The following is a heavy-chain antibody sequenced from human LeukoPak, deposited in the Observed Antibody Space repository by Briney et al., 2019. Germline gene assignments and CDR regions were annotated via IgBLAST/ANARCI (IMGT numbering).Heavy chain of an antibody. Sequence: PSETLSLTCTVSGGSFSSYYWSWIRQPPGEELEWIGDIYYSGSTNYKFSLKSRVTMSVDTSKNQFSLKLSSVTAADTAVYYCARGKLFFAPPMGFDYWGQGTLVTVSS. J-gene: IGHJ4*02. V-gene: IGHV4-59*01. CDR3: ARGKLFFAPPMGFDY. CDR1: GGSFSSYY. CDR2: IYYSGST. D-gene: IGHD3-3*01.